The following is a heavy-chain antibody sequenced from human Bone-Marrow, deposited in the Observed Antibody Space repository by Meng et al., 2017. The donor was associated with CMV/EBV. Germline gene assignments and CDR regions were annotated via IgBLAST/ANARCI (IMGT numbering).Heavy chain of an antibody. V-gene: IGHV1-69*05. CDR2: IIPIFGTA. Sequence: SVKVSCKASGGTFSSYAISWVRQAPGQGLEWMGGIIPIFGTANYAQKFQGRVTITTDESTSTAYMELSSLRSEDTAVYYCVPDCSSTSCPIGAFDIWGQGTMVTVSS. CDR3: VPDCSSTSCPIGAFDI. J-gene: IGHJ3*02. D-gene: IGHD2-2*01. CDR1: GGTFSSYA.